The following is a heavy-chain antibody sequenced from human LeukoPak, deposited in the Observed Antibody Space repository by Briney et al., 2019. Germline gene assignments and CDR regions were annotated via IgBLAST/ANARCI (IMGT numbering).Heavy chain of an antibody. J-gene: IGHJ4*02. CDR2: IYSGGST. CDR3: AREIAGYSSGWYGYFDY. D-gene: IGHD6-19*01. CDR1: GFTVSSNY. Sequence: GGSLRLSCAASGFTVSSNYMSWVRQAPGKGLEWVSVIYSGGSTYYADSVKGRFAISRDNSKNTLYLQMNSLRAEDTAVYYCAREIAGYSSGWYGYFDYWGQGTLVTVSS. V-gene: IGHV3-53*01.